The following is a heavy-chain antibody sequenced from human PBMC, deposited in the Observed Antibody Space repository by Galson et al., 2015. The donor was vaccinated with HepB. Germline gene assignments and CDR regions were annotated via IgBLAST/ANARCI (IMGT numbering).Heavy chain of an antibody. CDR2: ISAYNGNT. D-gene: IGHD6-19*01. J-gene: IGHJ4*02. CDR1: GYTFTSYG. CDR3: ARDQELSWPVAGTNFDC. Sequence: SVKVSCKASGYTFTSYGISWVRQAPGQGLEWMGWISAYNGNTNYAQKLQGRVTMTTDTSTSTAYMELRSLRSDDTAVYYCARDQELSWPVAGTNFDCCGQGALVTVSS. V-gene: IGHV1-18*01.